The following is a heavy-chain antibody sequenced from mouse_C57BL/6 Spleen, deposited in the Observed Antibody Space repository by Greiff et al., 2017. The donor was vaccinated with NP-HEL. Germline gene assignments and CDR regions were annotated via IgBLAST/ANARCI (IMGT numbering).Heavy chain of an antibody. V-gene: IGHV5-4*03. Sequence: EVMLVESGGGLVKPGGSLKLSCAASGFTFSSYAMSWVRQTPEKRLEWVATISDGGSYTYYPDNVKGRFTISRDNAKNNLYLQMSHLKSEDTAMYYCGGYGSRGDWYFDVWGTGTTVTVSS. CDR3: GGYGSRGDWYFDV. D-gene: IGHD1-1*01. CDR2: ISDGGSYT. J-gene: IGHJ1*03. CDR1: GFTFSSYA.